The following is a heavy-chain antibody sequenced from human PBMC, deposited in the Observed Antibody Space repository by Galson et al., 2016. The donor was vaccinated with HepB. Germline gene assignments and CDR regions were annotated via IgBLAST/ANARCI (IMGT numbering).Heavy chain of an antibody. V-gene: IGHV3-7*03. D-gene: IGHD2-15*01. J-gene: IGHJ4*02. Sequence: SLRLSCAASGFTFSSYWMNWVRQAPGKGLQWVANINKDGSEINYVDSLKGRFTISRDNAKYSLYLQMNSLRAEDTAVYYCAGGPGWTEDYWGQGTLVTVSS. CDR3: AGGPGWTEDY. CDR2: INKDGSEI. CDR1: GFTFSSYW.